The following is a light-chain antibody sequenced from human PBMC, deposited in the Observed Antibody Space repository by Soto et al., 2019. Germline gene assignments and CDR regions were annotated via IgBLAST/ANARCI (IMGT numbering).Light chain of an antibody. CDR2: WAS. Sequence: DIVMTQSPDSLAVSLGERATINCKSSQSVLHSSNNKNYLAWYQQKPGQPPKLLIYWASTRESGVPDRFSGSGSETDFTLTISSLQAVDVAVYYCQQYYSTPFTFGPGTKVDIK. V-gene: IGKV4-1*01. J-gene: IGKJ3*01. CDR1: QSVLHSSNNKNY. CDR3: QQYYSTPFT.